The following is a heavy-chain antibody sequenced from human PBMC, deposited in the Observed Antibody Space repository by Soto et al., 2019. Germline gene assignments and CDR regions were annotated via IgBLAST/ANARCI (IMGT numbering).Heavy chain of an antibody. CDR2: VKSKTDGGTT. V-gene: IGHV3-15*07. CDR1: GFTFSNAW. J-gene: IGHJ4*01. D-gene: IGHD3-22*01. CDR3: TTDSYITSIIVRFDY. Sequence: GGSLRLSCAASGFTFSNAWINWVRQTPGKGLEWVGRVKSKTDGGTTDFAAPVKGRFAISRDDSKNMVYLEMNSLKTEDTAIYYCTTDSYITSIIVRFDYWGHGTRVTV.